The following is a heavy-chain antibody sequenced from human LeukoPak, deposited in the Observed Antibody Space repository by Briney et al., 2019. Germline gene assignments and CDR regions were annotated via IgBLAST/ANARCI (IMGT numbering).Heavy chain of an antibody. CDR3: ARPGRITMVRGELDY. V-gene: IGHV1-2*02. CDR2: INPNSGGT. D-gene: IGHD3-10*01. CDR1: GYTFTGYY. Sequence: GASVKVSCKASGYTFTGYYMHWVRQAPGQGLEWMGWINPNSGGTNYAQKFQSRVTMTRDTSISTAYMELSRLRSDDTAVYYCARPGRITMVRGELDYWGQGTLVTVSS. J-gene: IGHJ4*02.